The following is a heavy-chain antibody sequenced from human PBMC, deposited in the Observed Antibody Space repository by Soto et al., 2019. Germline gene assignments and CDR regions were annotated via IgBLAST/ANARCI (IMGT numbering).Heavy chain of an antibody. CDR2: IWFDGVEE. CDR3: TRATFDV. Sequence: PGGSLRLSCAVSGFSFSTYAMHWVRQAPGKGLEWLAIIWFDGVEEYYAESVRGRFTISIDNSKNTVFLQMDTVGAEDSALYYCTRATFDVWGQGTTVTVSS. V-gene: IGHV3-33*01. J-gene: IGHJ6*02. CDR1: GFSFSTYA.